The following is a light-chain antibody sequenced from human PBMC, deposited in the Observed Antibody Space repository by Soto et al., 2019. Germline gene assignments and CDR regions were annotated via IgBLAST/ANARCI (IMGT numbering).Light chain of an antibody. V-gene: IGLV1-40*01. Sequence: QSVLTQPPSVSGAPGQRVTISCTGSSSNIGAGHDVHWYQQLPGPAPKLLIYGNSNRPSGVPERFSGPKSGTSASLAITGLQAEDAADYYCQSYGSSLSGWVFGAGTKVTVL. CDR3: QSYGSSLSGWV. J-gene: IGLJ3*02. CDR1: SSNIGAGHD. CDR2: GNS.